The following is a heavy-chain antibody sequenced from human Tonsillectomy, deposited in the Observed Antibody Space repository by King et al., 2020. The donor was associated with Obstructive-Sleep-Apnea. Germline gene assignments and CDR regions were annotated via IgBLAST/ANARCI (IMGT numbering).Heavy chain of an antibody. CDR1: GGSISSSTYY. J-gene: IGHJ6*02. V-gene: IGHV4-39*07. CDR3: AREGPSTEYSYYGMDV. Sequence: QLQESGPGLVKPSETLSLTCTVSGGSISSSTYYWGWIRQPPGKGLEWIGNFYYSGSTFYNPSLKSRVTISVDTSKNQFSLKLSSVTAADTAVYYCAREGPSTEYSYYGMDVWGQGTTVTVSS. D-gene: IGHD4-17*01. CDR2: FYYSGST.